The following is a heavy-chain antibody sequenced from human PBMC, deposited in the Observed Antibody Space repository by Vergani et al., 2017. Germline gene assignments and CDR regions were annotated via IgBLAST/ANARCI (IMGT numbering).Heavy chain of an antibody. D-gene: IGHD3-3*01. CDR2: IYHSGST. CDR1: GYSISSGYY. Sequence: QVQLQESGPGLVKPSETLSLTCAVSGYSISSGYYWGWIRLPPGKGLEWIGTIYHSGSTYYNPSLRSRLTISLDTSKNQFSLKLSSVTAADTAVYYCARAYDFWSGYYRRGGFDYWGQGTLVTVSS. V-gene: IGHV4-38-2*01. CDR3: ARAYDFWSGYYRRGGFDY. J-gene: IGHJ4*02.